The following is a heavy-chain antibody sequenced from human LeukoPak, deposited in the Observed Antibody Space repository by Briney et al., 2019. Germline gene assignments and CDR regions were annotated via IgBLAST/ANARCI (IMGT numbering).Heavy chain of an antibody. CDR3: ARVDLMTTIVFGVKDNFDY. D-gene: IGHD5-24*01. CDR2: INPNSGGT. CDR1: GYTFTRYY. V-gene: IGHV1-2*02. Sequence: GASVTVSCKASGYTFTRYYMHWVRQAPGQGLEGMGWINPNSGGTNYAQKFQGRVTMTRDTSISTAYMELSRLRSDDTAGYYCARVDLMTTIVFGVKDNFDYWGQGTLVTVSS. J-gene: IGHJ4*02.